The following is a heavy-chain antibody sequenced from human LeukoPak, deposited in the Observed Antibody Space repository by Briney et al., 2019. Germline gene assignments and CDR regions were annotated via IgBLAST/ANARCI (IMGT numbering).Heavy chain of an antibody. Sequence: GGSLRLSCAASGFTFSSYAMHWVRQAPGKGLEWVAVISYDGSNKYYADYVKGRFTISRDNSKNTLYLQMNSLRAEDTAVYYCAREDWEFQLWPRKYFDYWGQGTLVTVSS. D-gene: IGHD5-18*01. CDR1: GFTFSSYA. V-gene: IGHV3-30-3*01. J-gene: IGHJ4*02. CDR2: ISYDGSNK. CDR3: AREDWEFQLWPRKYFDY.